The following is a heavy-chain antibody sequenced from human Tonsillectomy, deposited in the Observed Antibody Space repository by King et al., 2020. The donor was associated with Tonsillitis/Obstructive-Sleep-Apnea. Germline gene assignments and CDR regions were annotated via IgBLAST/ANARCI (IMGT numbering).Heavy chain of an antibody. J-gene: IGHJ6*02. V-gene: IGHV1-18*01. CDR3: ARYHYSSSWSAHGYYYGMDV. Sequence: QLVQSGAEVKKPGASVRVSCKASGYTFTYYGISWVRQAPGQGLEWMGWISAYNGDTNYAQKLQGRVNVTTDTSTGTAYMDLRSLRSDDTAVYYCARYHYSSSWSAHGYYYGMDVWGQGTTITVSS. D-gene: IGHD6-13*01. CDR2: ISAYNGDT. CDR1: GYTFTYYG.